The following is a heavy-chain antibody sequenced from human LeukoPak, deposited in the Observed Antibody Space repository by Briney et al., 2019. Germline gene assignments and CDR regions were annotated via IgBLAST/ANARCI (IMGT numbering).Heavy chain of an antibody. J-gene: IGHJ5*02. Sequence: PGGSLRLSCADSGFTFSSYAMSWVRQAPGKGLEWVSAISGSGGSTYYADSVKGRFTISRDNSKNTLYLQMNSLRAEDTAVYYCAKDGGRGYSYGYFWFDPWGQGTLVTVSS. D-gene: IGHD5-18*01. CDR3: AKDGGRGYSYGYFWFDP. CDR2: ISGSGGST. V-gene: IGHV3-23*01. CDR1: GFTFSSYA.